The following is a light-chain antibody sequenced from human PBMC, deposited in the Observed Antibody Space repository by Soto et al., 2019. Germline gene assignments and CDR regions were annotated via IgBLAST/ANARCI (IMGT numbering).Light chain of an antibody. Sequence: EIVLTQSPGTLSLSPGDRATLSCRASQTVSNSNLAWYQQKPGQAPRLPIYGASSRATGIPDRFSGSESGTDFTLTISRLEPEDFAVYYCQQYSSSPLTFGGGTKAEIK. V-gene: IGKV3-20*01. CDR3: QQYSSSPLT. CDR1: QTVSNSN. J-gene: IGKJ4*01. CDR2: GAS.